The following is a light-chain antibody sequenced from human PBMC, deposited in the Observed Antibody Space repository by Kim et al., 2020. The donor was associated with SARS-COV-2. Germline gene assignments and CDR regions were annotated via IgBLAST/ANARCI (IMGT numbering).Light chain of an antibody. CDR2: RDK. V-gene: IGLV3-9*01. Sequence: SYELTQPLSVSVALGQTARITCGRNNIGSKNVHWYQLTSGQAPLLVIYRDKNRPSGIPERFSGSNSGNTATLTITRAQAGDEGVYFCQVWDSTTARVFGGGTKLTVL. CDR1: NIGSKN. J-gene: IGLJ3*02. CDR3: QVWDSTTARV.